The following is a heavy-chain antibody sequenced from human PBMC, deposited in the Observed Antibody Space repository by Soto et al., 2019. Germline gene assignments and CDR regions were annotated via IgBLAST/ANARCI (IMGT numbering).Heavy chain of an antibody. CDR2: INHSGST. CDR1: GGSFSGHY. CDR3: ARGVSLIVAVEGDAPGKAFLDS. Sequence: QVQLQQWGAGLLKPSETLSLTCAVYGGSFSGHYWSWIRQPPGKGLEWIGGINHSGSTNQNPSLKSRVTISVDTSKNQFSLRLRSLTAADAAVYYCARGVSLIVAVEGDAPGKAFLDSWGQGTLVTVSS. D-gene: IGHD3-22*01. J-gene: IGHJ4*02. V-gene: IGHV4-34*02.